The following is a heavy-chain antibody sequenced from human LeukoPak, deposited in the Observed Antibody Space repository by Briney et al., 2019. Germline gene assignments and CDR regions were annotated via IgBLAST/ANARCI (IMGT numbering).Heavy chain of an antibody. J-gene: IGHJ6*03. CDR2: IGTASDT. Sequence: GGSLRLSCAASGFTFSSFDMHWVRKPTGQGLEWVSTIGTASDTYYPGSVEGRFTLSRDNAKNSLYLQMNSLTAGDTAVYYCARGPPRGKYYYMDVWGKGTTVTVSS. CDR3: ARGPPRGKYYYMDV. D-gene: IGHD1-1*01. V-gene: IGHV3-13*01. CDR1: GFTFSSFD.